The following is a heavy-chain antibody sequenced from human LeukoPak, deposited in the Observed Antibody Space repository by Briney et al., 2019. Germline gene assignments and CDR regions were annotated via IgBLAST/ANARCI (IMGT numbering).Heavy chain of an antibody. CDR1: GGSFSGYY. J-gene: IGHJ6*03. V-gene: IGHV4-34*01. Sequence: SETLSLTCAVYGGSFSGYYWSWIRQPPGKGLEWIGEINHSGSTNYNPSLKSRVTISVDTSKNQFSLKLSYVTAADTAVYYCARVRGAARDYYYYYMDVWGKGTTVTVSS. CDR3: ARVRGAARDYYYYYMDV. CDR2: INHSGST. D-gene: IGHD6-6*01.